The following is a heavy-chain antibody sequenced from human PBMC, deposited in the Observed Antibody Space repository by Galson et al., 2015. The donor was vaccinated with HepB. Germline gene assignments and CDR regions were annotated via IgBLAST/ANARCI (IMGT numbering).Heavy chain of an antibody. J-gene: IGHJ6*02. Sequence: SETLSLTCTVSGDSINDYYWSWVRQSRGKGLEWIGYVYNSGTTSYNPSLQSRVTISVDTSTTQFSLKLNSVTAADTAVYYCARHPPPGRYYDFSTGYFDYFNYYVMDVWGPGTTVIVSS. V-gene: IGHV4-59*08. CDR2: VYNSGTT. CDR3: ARHPPPGRYYDFSTGYFDYFNYYVMDV. D-gene: IGHD3-3*01. CDR1: GDSINDYY.